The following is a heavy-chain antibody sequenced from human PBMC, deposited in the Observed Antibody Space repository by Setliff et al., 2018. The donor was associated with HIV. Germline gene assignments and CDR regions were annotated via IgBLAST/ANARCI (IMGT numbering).Heavy chain of an antibody. CDR1: GYTFTAYY. D-gene: IGHD2-8*01. J-gene: IGHJ3*02. Sequence: ASVKVSCKASGYTFTAYYIHWGRQAPGQGLEWMGRIIPNSGATNYAQKFQGRVTMTRDTSISTAYMELSRLRSDDTAIYYCATKVYCTNGVCLDAFDIWGQGTMVTVSS. CDR2: IIPNSGAT. V-gene: IGHV1-2*06. CDR3: ATKVYCTNGVCLDAFDI.